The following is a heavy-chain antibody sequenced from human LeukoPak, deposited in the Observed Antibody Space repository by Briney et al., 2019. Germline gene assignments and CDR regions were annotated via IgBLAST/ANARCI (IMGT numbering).Heavy chain of an antibody. D-gene: IGHD5-24*01. Sequence: ATVKVSCKASGYTFTSYGISWVRQAPGQGLGWMGWISAYNGNTNYAQKLQGRVTMTTDTSTSTAYMELRSLRFDDTAVYFCARDYILPLETDNGDGFAIWGQGTVVTVSS. CDR1: GYTFTSYG. CDR3: ARDYILPLETDNGDGFAI. J-gene: IGHJ3*01. V-gene: IGHV1-18*01. CDR2: ISAYNGNT.